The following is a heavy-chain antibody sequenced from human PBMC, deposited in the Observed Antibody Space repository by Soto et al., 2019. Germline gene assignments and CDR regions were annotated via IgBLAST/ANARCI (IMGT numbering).Heavy chain of an antibody. CDR1: GFTFNDYA. V-gene: IGHV3-9*01. CDR2: IIWNGGTV. CDR3: TKAHYPDSNWKPVGVLHYFAS. D-gene: IGHD1-1*01. J-gene: IGHJ4*02. Sequence: EVQLVESGGGLVQPGRSLRLSCAASGFTFNDYAMHWVRHAPGKGLEWVSGIIWNGGTVGYADSVKGRFTISRDNAKNSLSLQMNSLRAEDTAFYYCTKAHYPDSNWKPVGVLHYFASWAQGTLVTVSS.